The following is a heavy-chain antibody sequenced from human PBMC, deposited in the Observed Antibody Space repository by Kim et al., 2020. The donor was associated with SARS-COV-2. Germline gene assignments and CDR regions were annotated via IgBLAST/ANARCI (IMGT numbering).Heavy chain of an antibody. V-gene: IGHV3-30*04. D-gene: IGHD3-16*01. Sequence: VGSLRLSCAASGFTFSSYAMHWVRQAPGKGLEWVAVISYDGSNKYYADSVKGRFTISRDNSKNTLYLQMNSLRAEDTAVYYCARLTGRQDVWGQGTTVTVSS. CDR1: GFTFSSYA. CDR2: ISYDGSNK. CDR3: ARLTGRQDV. J-gene: IGHJ6*02.